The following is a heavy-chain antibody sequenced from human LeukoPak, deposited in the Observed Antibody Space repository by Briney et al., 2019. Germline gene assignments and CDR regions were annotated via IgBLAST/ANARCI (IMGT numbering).Heavy chain of an antibody. Sequence: SETLSLTCSVSGGSISSYYWSWIRQPPGKGLEWIGYIYYSGSTNYNPSLKSRVTMSADTSKNQFSLKLDSVTAADTAVYYCARSRPAPKEFDHWGQGTLVTVSS. J-gene: IGHJ4*02. D-gene: IGHD2-2*01. CDR1: GGSISSYY. CDR3: ARSRPAPKEFDH. CDR2: IYYSGST. V-gene: IGHV4-59*08.